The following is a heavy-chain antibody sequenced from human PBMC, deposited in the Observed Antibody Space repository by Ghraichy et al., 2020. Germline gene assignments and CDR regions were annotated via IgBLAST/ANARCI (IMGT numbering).Heavy chain of an antibody. J-gene: IGHJ5*02. CDR3: ARGNWFDP. Sequence: GGSLRLSCAASGFTFSSYSMSWVRQTPGKGLEWVSSISSSNTYIYYADSVKGRFTISRDNAKNSLFLQMNSLRAEDTAVYYCARGNWFDPWGQGTLVTVSS. CDR2: ISSSNTYI. CDR1: GFTFSSYS. V-gene: IGHV3-21*04.